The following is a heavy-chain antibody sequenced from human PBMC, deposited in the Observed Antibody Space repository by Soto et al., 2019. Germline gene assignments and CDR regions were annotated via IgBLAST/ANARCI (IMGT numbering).Heavy chain of an antibody. D-gene: IGHD5-18*01. CDR2: IFSNDEK. J-gene: IGHJ4*02. CDR3: ARIAFDGGYSYGSDY. CDR1: GFSLSNARMG. Sequence: ESGPTLVNPTETLTLTCTVSGFSLSNARMGVSWIRQPPGKALEWLAHIFSNDEKSYSTSLKSRLTISKDTSKSQVVLTMTNMDPVDTATYYCARIAFDGGYSYGSDYWGQGTLVTVSS. V-gene: IGHV2-26*01.